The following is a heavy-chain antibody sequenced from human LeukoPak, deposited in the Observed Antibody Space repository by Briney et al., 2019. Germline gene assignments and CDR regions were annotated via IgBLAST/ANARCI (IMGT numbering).Heavy chain of an antibody. J-gene: IGHJ5*02. CDR3: ARDPRGYNWFDP. CDR2: ISYNGNT. Sequence: SETLSLTCTVTGFSISTGHLWGWIRQSPGKGLEWIGSISYNGNTYYNPSLRSRVTISRDTSKNQFSLKLNYVTAADTAVYYRARDPRGYNWFDPWGQGTLVIVSS. CDR1: GFSISTGHL. V-gene: IGHV4-38-2*02. D-gene: IGHD3-10*01.